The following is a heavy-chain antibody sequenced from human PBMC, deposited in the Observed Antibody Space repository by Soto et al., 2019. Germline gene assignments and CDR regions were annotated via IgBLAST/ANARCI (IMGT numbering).Heavy chain of an antibody. V-gene: IGHV1-69*12. J-gene: IGHJ6*02. D-gene: IGHD2-21*01. CDR2: IIPRFAAP. Sequence: QVLLVQSGAEVKKPGSSVKVSCKTSGGTFSSFAISWVRLAPGHGLEWMGVIIPRFAAPTYAQKFQGRVSITADESTRTAYMELSGLRSDDTAVYYCERDRVMRGNAYYYGMDVWGQGTTVTVS. CDR1: GGTFSSFA. CDR3: ERDRVMRGNAYYYGMDV.